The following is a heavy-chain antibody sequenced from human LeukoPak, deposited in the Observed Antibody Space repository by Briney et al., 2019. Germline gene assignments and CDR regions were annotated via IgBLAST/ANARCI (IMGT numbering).Heavy chain of an antibody. D-gene: IGHD2-2*02. CDR1: GGTFSSYA. J-gene: IGHJ4*02. V-gene: IGHV1-69*05. CDR2: IIPIFGTA. Sequence: ASVKVSCKASGGTFSSYAISWVRQAPGQGLEWMGGIIPIFGTANYAQKFQGRVTITTDESTSTAYMELSSLRSEDTAVYYCARSLGYCSSTSCYTFDYWGQGTLVTVSS. CDR3: ARSLGYCSSTSCYTFDY.